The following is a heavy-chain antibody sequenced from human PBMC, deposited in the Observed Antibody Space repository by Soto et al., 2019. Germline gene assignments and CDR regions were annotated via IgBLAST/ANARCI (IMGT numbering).Heavy chain of an antibody. CDR1: GYTFTSYD. CDR3: ARETTSYGMDV. J-gene: IGHJ6*02. V-gene: IGHV1-8*01. CDR2: MNPNSGNT. D-gene: IGHD1-1*01. Sequence: QVQLVQSGAEVKKPGASVKVSCKASGYTFTSYDINWVRQATGQGLEWMGWMNPNSGNTGYAQKFQGRGTMTRNTSISTAYMELSGLGSEDKAVYDCARETTSYGMDVWGQGTTVTVS.